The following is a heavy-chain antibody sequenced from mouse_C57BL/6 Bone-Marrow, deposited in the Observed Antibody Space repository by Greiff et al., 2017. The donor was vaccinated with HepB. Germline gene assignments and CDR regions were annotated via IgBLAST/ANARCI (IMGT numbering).Heavy chain of an antibody. CDR2: INPNNGGT. D-gene: IGHD3-3*01. Sequence: VQLQQSGPELVKPGASVKMSCKASGYTFTDYNMHWVKQSHGKSLEWIGYINPNNGGTSYNQKFKGKATLTVNKSSSTAYMELRSLTSEDSAVYYCARRGDGSWYFDGWGTGTTVTVSS. J-gene: IGHJ1*03. CDR1: GYTFTDYN. V-gene: IGHV1-22*01. CDR3: ARRGDGSWYFDG.